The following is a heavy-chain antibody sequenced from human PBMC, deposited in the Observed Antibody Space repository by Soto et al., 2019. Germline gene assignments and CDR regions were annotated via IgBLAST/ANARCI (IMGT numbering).Heavy chain of an antibody. Sequence: QLQLQESGPGLVKPSETLSLTCTVSGGSISSSSYYWGWIRQPPGKGLEWIGSIYYSGSTYYNPSLESRVTISVDTSKNQFSLKLSSVTAAEMSVYYCASLRFLEWLLPWFDPWGQGTLVTVSS. CDR1: GGSISSSSYY. J-gene: IGHJ5*02. D-gene: IGHD3-3*01. V-gene: IGHV4-39*01. CDR2: IYYSGST. CDR3: ASLRFLEWLLPWFDP.